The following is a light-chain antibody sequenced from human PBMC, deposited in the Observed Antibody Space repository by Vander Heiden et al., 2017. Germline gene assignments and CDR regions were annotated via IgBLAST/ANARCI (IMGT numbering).Light chain of an antibody. CDR2: EVS. V-gene: IGLV2-8*01. Sequence: QSALTHPPFASGSPGQSVTIHCPATSSDVDAYNYVSWYQQHPGKAPKVMIYEVSKRPSGVADRFSGSKSGNTASLTVSGLRADDEADYYCSSYAGRSNYVVFGGGTKLTVL. J-gene: IGLJ2*01. CDR1: SSDVDAYNY. CDR3: SSYAGRSNYVV.